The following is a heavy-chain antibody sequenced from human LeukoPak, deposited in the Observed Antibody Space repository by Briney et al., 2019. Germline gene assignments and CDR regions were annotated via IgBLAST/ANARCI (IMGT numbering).Heavy chain of an antibody. Sequence: PSETLSLTCAVYGGSFSGYYWSWIRQPPGKGLEWIGEINHSGSTNYNPSLKSRVTISVDTSKNQFSLKLSSVTAADTAVYYCARSSGIFGVVTSRPFDYWGQGTLVTVSS. J-gene: IGHJ4*02. V-gene: IGHV4-34*01. D-gene: IGHD3-3*01. CDR1: GGSFSGYY. CDR3: ARSSGIFGVVTSRPFDY. CDR2: INHSGST.